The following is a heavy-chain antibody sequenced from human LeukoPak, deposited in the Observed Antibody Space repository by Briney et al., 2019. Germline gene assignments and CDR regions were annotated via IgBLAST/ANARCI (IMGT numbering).Heavy chain of an antibody. Sequence: GGSLRLSCAASGFTFNNYWMSWVRQAPGKGLEWVANIKEDGSEKYYVDSLKGRFTISRDNAKNSLYLQMNSLRAEDTAVYYCARDLHRWGQGAFDIWGQGTMVTVSS. CDR2: IKEDGSEK. CDR1: GFTFNNYW. V-gene: IGHV3-7*01. D-gene: IGHD7-27*01. J-gene: IGHJ3*02. CDR3: ARDLHRWGQGAFDI.